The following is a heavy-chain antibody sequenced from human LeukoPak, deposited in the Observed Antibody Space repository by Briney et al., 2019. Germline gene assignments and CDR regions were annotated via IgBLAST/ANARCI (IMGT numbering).Heavy chain of an antibody. J-gene: IGHJ4*02. Sequence: PSETLSLTCTVSGYSISSGYYWTWIRQPPGKGLEWIGYIYNSGSANYNPSLKGRVTISEDTSKNQFSLRLNSVTAADTAVYYCARGGWYFHYWGQGTLVTVSS. CDR1: GYSISSGYY. D-gene: IGHD6-19*01. CDR2: IYNSGSA. CDR3: ARGGWYFHY. V-gene: IGHV4-61*01.